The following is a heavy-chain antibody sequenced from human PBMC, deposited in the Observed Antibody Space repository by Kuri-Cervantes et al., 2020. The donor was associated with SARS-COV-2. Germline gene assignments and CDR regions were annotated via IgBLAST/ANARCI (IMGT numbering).Heavy chain of an antibody. D-gene: IGHD6-6*01. J-gene: IGHJ4*02. CDR3: ATEYRSSGKAGCFDY. Sequence: GESLKISCAASGFNLSYFHVHWVRQAPGKGLQWVALISSDGSAQSYADSVKGRFAMSRDNSKNIVSLQMNSLTIEDTATYSCATEYRSSGKAGCFDYWGQGTPVTVSS. V-gene: IGHV3-30*09. CDR1: GFNLSYFH. CDR2: ISSDGSAQ.